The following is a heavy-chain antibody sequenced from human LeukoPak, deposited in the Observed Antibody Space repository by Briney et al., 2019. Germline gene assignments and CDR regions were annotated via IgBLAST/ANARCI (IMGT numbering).Heavy chain of an antibody. CDR1: GGSISRYY. Sequence: SETLSLTCTVSGGSISRYYRSWIRQPPGKGLEWIGYIYYSGSTNYNPSLKSRVTISVDTSKNQFSLKLSSVTAADTAVYYCARGPYYDFWSGFGAFDIWGQGTMVTVSS. D-gene: IGHD3-3*01. J-gene: IGHJ3*02. V-gene: IGHV4-59*01. CDR2: IYYSGST. CDR3: ARGPYYDFWSGFGAFDI.